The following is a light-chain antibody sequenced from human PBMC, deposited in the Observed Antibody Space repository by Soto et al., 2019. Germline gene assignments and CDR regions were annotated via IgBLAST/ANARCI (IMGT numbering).Light chain of an antibody. J-gene: IGKJ1*01. CDR2: GAS. CDR1: QYISTK. Sequence: VLTQSPDSLSLSPGERATLFCRSNQYISTKLAWYQQKPGRAPRLLFSGASSRATDTPDRFSGSGSGTDFTLIISGVEAEDFAIYYCQQYGASPWTFGQGTSVDLK. CDR3: QQYGASPWT. V-gene: IGKV3-20*01.